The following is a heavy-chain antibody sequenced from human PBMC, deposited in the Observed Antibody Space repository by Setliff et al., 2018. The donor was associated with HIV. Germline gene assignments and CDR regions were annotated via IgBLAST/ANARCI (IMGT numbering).Heavy chain of an antibody. Sequence: GASVKVSCKASGYSFINSGISWVRQAPGQGLEWMGWISPLNGETRITQRFRGRVTMTRDTSINTAYMELKSLRPDDTALYYCARDRGTPEKCLDPWGQGTLVTVSS. CDR2: ISPLNGET. CDR3: ARDRGTPEKCLDP. D-gene: IGHD3-16*01. CDR1: GYSFINSG. J-gene: IGHJ5*02. V-gene: IGHV1-18*01.